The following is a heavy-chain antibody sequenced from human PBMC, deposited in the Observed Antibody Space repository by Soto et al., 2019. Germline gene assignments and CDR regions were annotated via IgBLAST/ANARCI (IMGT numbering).Heavy chain of an antibody. CDR1: GGTLSSYA. CDR2: IIPIFGTA. D-gene: IGHD4-4*01. J-gene: IGHJ6*02. CDR3: ARVPGTVTTTLLDYYYYYGMDV. V-gene: IGHV1-69*13. Sequence: ASVKVSCTASGGTLSSYAISWVRQAPGQGLEWMGGIIPIFGTANYAQKFQGRVTITADESTSTAYMELSSLRSEDTAVYYCARVPGTVTTTLLDYYYYYGMDVWGQGTTVTAP.